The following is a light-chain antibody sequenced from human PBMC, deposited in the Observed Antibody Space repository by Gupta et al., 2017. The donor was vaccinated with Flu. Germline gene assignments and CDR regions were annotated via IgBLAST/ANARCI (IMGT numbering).Light chain of an antibody. J-gene: IGKJ2*01. CDR3: QQRSSWPFT. Sequence: GERATLSCRASQSVSSSLAWYQQKPGQAPSLLTYDASNRATGIPARFSGSGSGTDFTLTISSLESEDFAVYYCQQRSSWPFTFGQGTKLEIK. V-gene: IGKV3-11*01. CDR2: DAS. CDR1: QSVSSS.